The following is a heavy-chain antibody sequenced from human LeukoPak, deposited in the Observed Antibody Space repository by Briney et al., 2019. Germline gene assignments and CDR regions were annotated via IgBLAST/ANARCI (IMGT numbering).Heavy chain of an antibody. CDR3: ATWTSSGLLF. V-gene: IGHV4-39*07. CDR1: GGSISSGGYY. D-gene: IGHD6-19*01. J-gene: IGHJ4*02. CDR2: INHGGST. Sequence: SETLSLTCTVSGGSISSGGYYWSWIRQPPGKGLEWIGEINHGGSTNYNPSLKSRVTISVDTSKNQFSLKLSSVTAADTAVYYCATWTSSGLLFWGQGTLVTVSS.